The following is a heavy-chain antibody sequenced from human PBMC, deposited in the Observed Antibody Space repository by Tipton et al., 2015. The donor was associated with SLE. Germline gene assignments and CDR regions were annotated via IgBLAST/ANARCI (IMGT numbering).Heavy chain of an antibody. Sequence: SLRLSCAASGFTFSGYIMNWVRQAPGKGLEWVAYIGRSTTTIYYADSVKGRFTISRDNANNSLYLQMNSLRADDTAVYYCARSRGYCSGAACYPEFDSWGQGTLVTVSS. CDR3: ARSRGYCSGAACYPEFDS. CDR1: GFTFSGYI. CDR2: IGRSTTTI. V-gene: IGHV3-48*01. D-gene: IGHD2-15*01. J-gene: IGHJ4*02.